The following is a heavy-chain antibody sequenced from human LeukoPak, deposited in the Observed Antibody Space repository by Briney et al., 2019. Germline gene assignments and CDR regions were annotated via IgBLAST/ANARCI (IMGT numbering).Heavy chain of an antibody. V-gene: IGHV3-23*01. J-gene: IGHJ6*03. CDR2: ISGSGGST. D-gene: IGHD1-1*01. CDR1: GFTFSSYC. CDR3: ARTTEAHSWRTRYYDYYMDV. Sequence: GESLRLSCAASGFTFSSYCMSWVRQAPGKGLEWVSAISGSGGSTYYADSGKGRFTISRDNTTNTLYLQMNSLRAEDTAVYYCARTTEAHSWRTRYYDYYMDVWGKGTTVTVSS.